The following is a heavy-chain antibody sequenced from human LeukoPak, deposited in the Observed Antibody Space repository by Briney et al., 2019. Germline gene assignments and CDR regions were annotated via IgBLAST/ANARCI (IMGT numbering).Heavy chain of an antibody. Sequence: SETLSLTCTVSGYSISSGYYWGWIRQPPGKGLEWIGSIYHSGSTYYNPSLKSRVTISVDTSKNQFSLKLSSVTAADTAVYYCAREWDSSWYYHYGMDVWGQGTTVTVSS. CDR2: IYHSGST. D-gene: IGHD6-13*01. V-gene: IGHV4-38-2*02. CDR1: GYSISSGYY. CDR3: AREWDSSWYYHYGMDV. J-gene: IGHJ6*02.